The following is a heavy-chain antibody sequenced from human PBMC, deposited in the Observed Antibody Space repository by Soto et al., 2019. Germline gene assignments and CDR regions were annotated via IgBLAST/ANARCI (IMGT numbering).Heavy chain of an antibody. Sequence: PGGSLRLSCTASGFTFGDYAMSWFRQAPGKGLEWVGFIRSKAYGGTTEYAASVKGRFTISRDDSKSIAYLQMNSLKTEDTAVYYCTRESEYDFWSGYYPPRLYYYGMDVWGQGTTVTVSS. CDR1: GFTFGDYA. J-gene: IGHJ6*02. CDR3: TRESEYDFWSGYYPPRLYYYGMDV. V-gene: IGHV3-49*03. CDR2: IRSKAYGGTT. D-gene: IGHD3-3*01.